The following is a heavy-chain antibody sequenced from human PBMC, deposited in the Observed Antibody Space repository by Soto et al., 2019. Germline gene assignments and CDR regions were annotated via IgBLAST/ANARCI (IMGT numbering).Heavy chain of an antibody. CDR2: IWYDGSNK. J-gene: IGHJ3*02. CDR3: ARAIVGGGQDDYCDGDAFDI. CDR1: GFTFSSYG. V-gene: IGHV3-33*01. D-gene: IGHD4-17*01. Sequence: PGGSLRLSCAASGFTFSSYGMHWVRQAPDKGLEWVAVIWYDGSNKYYADSVKGRFTISRDNSKNTLYLQMNSLRAEDTAVYYCARAIVGGGQDDYCDGDAFDIWGQGTMVTLSS.